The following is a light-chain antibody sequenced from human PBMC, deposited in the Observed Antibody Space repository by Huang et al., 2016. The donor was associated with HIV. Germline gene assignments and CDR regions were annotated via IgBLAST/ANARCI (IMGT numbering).Light chain of an antibody. CDR2: DAS. Sequence: DIQMTQSPSSLSASVGDRVTITCQASQDISNHLNWYQQKLGKAPKLLIYDASNLEIGVPSRCSGSGSGTDFTFTISSLQPEDIATYYCQQYDDLPTFGPGTKVDIK. CDR1: QDISNH. V-gene: IGKV1-33*01. CDR3: QQYDDLPT. J-gene: IGKJ3*01.